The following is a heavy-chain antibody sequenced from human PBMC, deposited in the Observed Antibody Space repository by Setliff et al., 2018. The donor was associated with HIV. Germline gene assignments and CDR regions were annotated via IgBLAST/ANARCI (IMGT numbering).Heavy chain of an antibody. CDR2: IYTSGST. J-gene: IGHJ5*02. Sequence: KPSETLSLTCTVSGGSISSGSYYWSWIRQPAGKGLEWIGRIYTSGSTNYNPSLKSRATISIDTSKNQLSLKLRSVTAADTAVYYCARIGSGWSVGWFDPWGQGTLVTVSS. CDR1: GGSISSGSYY. CDR3: ARIGSGWSVGWFDP. V-gene: IGHV4-61*02. D-gene: IGHD6-13*01.